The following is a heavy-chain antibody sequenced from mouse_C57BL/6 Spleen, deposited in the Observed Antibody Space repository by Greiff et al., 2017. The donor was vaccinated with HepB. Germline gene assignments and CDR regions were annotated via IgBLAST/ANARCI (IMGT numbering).Heavy chain of an antibody. D-gene: IGHD1-1*01. V-gene: IGHV1-72*01. J-gene: IGHJ1*03. CDR1: GYTFTSYW. CDR2: IDPNSGGT. CDR3: ARQPITTVVGGYFDV. Sequence: VQLQQSGAELVKPGASVKLSCKASGYTFTSYWMHWVKQRPGRGLEWIGRIDPNSGGTKYNEKFKSKATLTVDKPSSTAYMQLSSLTSEDSAVYYCARQPITTVVGGYFDVWGTGTTVTVAS.